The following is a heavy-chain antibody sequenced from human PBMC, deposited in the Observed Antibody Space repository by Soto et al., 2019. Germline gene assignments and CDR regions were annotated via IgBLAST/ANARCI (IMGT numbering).Heavy chain of an antibody. Sequence: GESLKISCKASGYDFARTWIGWVRQLPGKGLDWLGIIYPGDSETRYSPSFRGQVTFSVDMSISTAYLQWSSLKTSDIAIYYCARLVGAYDSYFDHWGQGTQVTVSS. V-gene: IGHV5-51*01. D-gene: IGHD5-12*01. CDR2: IYPGDSET. CDR3: ARLVGAYDSYFDH. CDR1: GYDFARTW. J-gene: IGHJ4*02.